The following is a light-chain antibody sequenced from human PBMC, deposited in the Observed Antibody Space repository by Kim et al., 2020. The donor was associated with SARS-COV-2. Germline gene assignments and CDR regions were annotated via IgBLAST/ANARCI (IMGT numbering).Light chain of an antibody. J-gene: IGLJ3*02. Sequence: PGKPDRITCGGNNIGRKSVHWYQQKPGQAPVLVIYYDSDRPSGIPERCSGSNSGNTATLTISRVEAGDEADYYCQVWDSSSDHWVFGGGTQLTVL. V-gene: IGLV3-21*04. CDR3: QVWDSSSDHWV. CDR1: NIGRKS. CDR2: YDS.